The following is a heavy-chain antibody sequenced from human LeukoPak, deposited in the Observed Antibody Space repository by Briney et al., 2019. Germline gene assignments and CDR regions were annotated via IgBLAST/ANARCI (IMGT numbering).Heavy chain of an antibody. J-gene: IGHJ4*02. Sequence: GGSLRLSCAASGFTFSSYSMNWVRQAPGKGLKWVSSISSSSSYIYYADSVKGRFTISRDTAKTSLYLLMNSLRAEDTAVYYCARDHSIFYYFDYWGQGTLVTVSS. D-gene: IGHD3-3*01. CDR3: ARDHSIFYYFDY. CDR1: GFTFSSYS. CDR2: ISSSSSYI. V-gene: IGHV3-21*01.